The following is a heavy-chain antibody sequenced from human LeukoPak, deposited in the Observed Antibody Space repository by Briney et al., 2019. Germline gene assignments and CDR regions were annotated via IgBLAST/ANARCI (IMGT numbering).Heavy chain of an antibody. CDR2: IYYSGST. CDR1: GGSISSYY. CDR3: ARPSGDGDYGYYFDY. V-gene: IGHV4-59*08. D-gene: IGHD4-17*01. J-gene: IGHJ4*02. Sequence: SETLSLTCTVSGGSISSYYWSWIRQPPGKGLEWIGYIYYSGSTNYNPSLKSRVTISVDTSKNQFSLKLSSVTAADTAVYYCARPSGDGDYGYYFDYWGQGTLVTVSS.